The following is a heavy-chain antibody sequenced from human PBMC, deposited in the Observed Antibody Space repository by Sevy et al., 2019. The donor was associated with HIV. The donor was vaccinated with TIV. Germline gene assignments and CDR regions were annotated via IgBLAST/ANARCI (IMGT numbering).Heavy chain of an antibody. CDR3: ARLRGSSFSSMEV. CDR1: GYRFTNYW. D-gene: IGHD2-2*01. CDR2: IHPGDSET. J-gene: IGHJ4*02. Sequence: GESLKISCKGSGYRFTNYWIGWVRQMPGKGLEWMGIIHPGDSETRYSPSLQGQVTFSADRSIDTVYLQWSSLRASDSAVYYCARLRGSSFSSMEVWGQGPLVTVSS. V-gene: IGHV5-51*01.